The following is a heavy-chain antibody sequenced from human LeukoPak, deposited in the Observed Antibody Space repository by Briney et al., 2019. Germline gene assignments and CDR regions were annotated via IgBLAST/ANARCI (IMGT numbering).Heavy chain of an antibody. CDR1: GFTFSSYS. Sequence: GGSLRLSCAASGFTFSSYSMNWVRQAPGKGLEWVSYISSSSSTIYYADSVKGRFTISRDNAKNSLHLQMNSLRDEDTAVYYCARGYQALGDYWGQGTLVTVSS. CDR3: ARGYQALGDY. CDR2: ISSSSSTI. D-gene: IGHD3-16*01. J-gene: IGHJ4*02. V-gene: IGHV3-48*02.